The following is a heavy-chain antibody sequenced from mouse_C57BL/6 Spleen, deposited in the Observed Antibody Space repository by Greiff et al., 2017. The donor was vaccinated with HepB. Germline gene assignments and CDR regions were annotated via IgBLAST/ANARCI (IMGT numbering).Heavy chain of an antibody. V-gene: IGHV1-62-2*01. J-gene: IGHJ2*01. D-gene: IGHD1-1*01. CDR1: GYTFTEYT. Sequence: VKLMESGAELVKPGASVKLSCKASGYTFTEYTIHWVKQRSGQGLEWIGWFYPGSGSIKYNEKFKDKATLTADKSSSTVYMELSRLTSEDSAVYFCARHEEPLYYYGSSLDYWGQGTTLTVSS. CDR3: ARHEEPLYYYGSSLDY. CDR2: FYPGSGSI.